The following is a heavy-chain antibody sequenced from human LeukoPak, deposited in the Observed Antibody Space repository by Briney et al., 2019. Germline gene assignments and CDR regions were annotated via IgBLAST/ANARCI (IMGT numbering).Heavy chain of an antibody. V-gene: IGHV3-30-3*01. CDR3: AKDRQLGNSYYFDY. D-gene: IGHD7-27*01. CDR2: ISYDGSNK. J-gene: IGHJ4*02. Sequence: PGGSLRLSCAASGFTFSGYAMHWVRQAPGKGLEWVAVISYDGSNKYYADSVKGRFTISRDNSKNTLYLQMNSLRAEDTAVYYCAKDRQLGNSYYFDYWGQGTLVTVSS. CDR1: GFTFSGYA.